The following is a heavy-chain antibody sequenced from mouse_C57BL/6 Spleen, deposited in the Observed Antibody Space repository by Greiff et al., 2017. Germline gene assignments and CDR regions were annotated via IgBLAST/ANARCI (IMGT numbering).Heavy chain of an antibody. CDR1: GYTFTSYC. D-gene: IGHD1-1*01. V-gene: IGHV1-81*01. CDR3: ATAMTAVVATDY. J-gene: IGHJ4*01. CDR2: IYPRSGNT. Sequence: VQLQQSVAELARPGASVKLSCKASGYTFTSYCISWVKQRTGQGLEWIGEIYPRSGNTYYNEKFKGKATLTAAKSSSTAYMELRSLTSEDSAVYYCATAMTAVVATDYWGQGTTGTVSS.